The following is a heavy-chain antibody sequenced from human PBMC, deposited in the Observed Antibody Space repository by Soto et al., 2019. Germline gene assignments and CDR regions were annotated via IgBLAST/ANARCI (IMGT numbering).Heavy chain of an antibody. Sequence: AGGSLRLSCAASGFTFSSYWMHWVRQAPGKGLVWVSRINSDGSSTSYADSVKGRFTISRDNAKNTLYLQMNSLRAEDTAVYYCARERAVAGLYYYYGMDVWGQGTTVTVSS. D-gene: IGHD6-19*01. V-gene: IGHV3-74*01. CDR3: ARERAVAGLYYYYGMDV. CDR2: INSDGSST. J-gene: IGHJ6*02. CDR1: GFTFSSYW.